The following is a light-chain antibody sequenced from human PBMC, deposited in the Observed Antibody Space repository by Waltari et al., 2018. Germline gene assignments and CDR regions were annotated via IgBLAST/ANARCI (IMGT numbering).Light chain of an antibody. CDR3: SSYTSINTLVV. Sequence: QSALTQPASVSGSPEQSITISCTGTTSDVGSYNYVSWYQQHPSKAPKPMIYDVTNRPSGVSNRFSGSKSGNTASLTISGLQAEDEADYYCSSYTSINTLVVFGGGTKLTVL. J-gene: IGLJ2*01. V-gene: IGLV2-14*03. CDR1: TSDVGSYNY. CDR2: DVT.